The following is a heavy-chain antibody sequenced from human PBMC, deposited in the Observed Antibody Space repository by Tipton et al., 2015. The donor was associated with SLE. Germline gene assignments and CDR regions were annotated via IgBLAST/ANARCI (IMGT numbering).Heavy chain of an antibody. Sequence: TLSLTCTVSGGSISGYYWSWVRQPPGQGLEWIGYIHYRGSTNYNPSLKSRVTISLDTSENQFSLKLSSVTAADAAVYYCARDRYCGAGSCFDWYFDLWGRXTLXTVSS. V-gene: IGHV4-59*01. D-gene: IGHD2-15*01. CDR3: ARDRYCGAGSCFDWYFDL. J-gene: IGHJ2*01. CDR2: IHYRGST. CDR1: GGSISGYY.